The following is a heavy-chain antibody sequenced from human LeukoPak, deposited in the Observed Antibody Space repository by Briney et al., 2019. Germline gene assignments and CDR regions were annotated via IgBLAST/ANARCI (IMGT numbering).Heavy chain of an antibody. CDR3: ARGLRLDYLYYFDY. J-gene: IGHJ4*02. D-gene: IGHD3-10*01. CDR1: GGYFRDYY. Sequence: ASETLSLTCAVYGGYFRDYYWSWIRQPPGKGLEWIGEINHSGSTNYNPSLKRRVTMSVDTSKNQFSLKVSSVTAADTAVYYCARGLRLDYLYYFDYWGQGTLVTVSS. CDR2: INHSGST. V-gene: IGHV4-34*01.